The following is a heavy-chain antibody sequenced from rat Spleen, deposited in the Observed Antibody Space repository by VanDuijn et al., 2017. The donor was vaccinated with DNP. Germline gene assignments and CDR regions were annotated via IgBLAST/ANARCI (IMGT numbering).Heavy chain of an antibody. Sequence: EVQLVESGGDLVQPGRSLKLSCVASEFTFNNYWMTWFRQVPGKGLEWVASITSSGGSTYYPDSVKGRFTISRDNAKNTLYLQMNSLQSEDTATYYCVKDGGDGYAHVWYFDCWGPGTKVTVSS. V-gene: IGHV5-31*01. D-gene: IGHD1-12*03. J-gene: IGHJ1*01. CDR1: EFTFNNYW. CDR2: ITSSGGST. CDR3: VKDGGDGYAHVWYFDC.